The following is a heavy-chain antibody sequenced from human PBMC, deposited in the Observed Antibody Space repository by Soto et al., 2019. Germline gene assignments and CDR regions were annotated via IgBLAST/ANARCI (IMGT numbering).Heavy chain of an antibody. V-gene: IGHV4-39*01. CDR3: AQKVGDYGEYWYFHL. Sequence: PSETLSLTCTVSGGSISSSSYYWGWIRQPPGKGLEWIGSIYYSGSTYYNPSLKSRVTISVDTSKNQFSLKLSSVTAADTAVYYCAQKVGDYGEYWYFHLSGR. J-gene: IGHJ2*01. D-gene: IGHD4-17*01. CDR2: IYYSGST. CDR1: GGSISSSSYY.